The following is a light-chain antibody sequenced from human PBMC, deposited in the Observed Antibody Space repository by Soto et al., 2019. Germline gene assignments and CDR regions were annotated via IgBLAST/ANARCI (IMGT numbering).Light chain of an antibody. Sequence: DIQMTQSPSTLSASVGDRVTITCRASQSISTSLAWYQQKPGKAPNLLIYDASTLESGVPSRFSGSGSGTDFTLTITSLQPDDFATYYCQHYYGYPSIIFGQGTRLQIK. CDR1: QSISTS. CDR3: QHYYGYPSII. CDR2: DAS. J-gene: IGKJ5*01. V-gene: IGKV1-5*01.